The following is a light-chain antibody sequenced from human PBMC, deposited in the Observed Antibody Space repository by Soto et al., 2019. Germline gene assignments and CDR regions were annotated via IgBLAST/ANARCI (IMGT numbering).Light chain of an antibody. CDR3: QQYGSSPQVT. Sequence: DIQMNQSPSTLSASVGDRVTITCRASQTINSWLAWYQQKPGKAPKVLIYKASTLKSGVPSRFSGSGSGTEFTLTISRLEPEDFAVYYCQQYGSSPQVTFGQGTLLEIK. CDR2: KAS. V-gene: IGKV1-5*03. J-gene: IGKJ5*01. CDR1: QTINSW.